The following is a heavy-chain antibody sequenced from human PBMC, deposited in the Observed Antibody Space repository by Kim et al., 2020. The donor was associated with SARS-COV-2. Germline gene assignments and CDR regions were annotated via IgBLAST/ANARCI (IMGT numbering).Heavy chain of an antibody. Sequence: ESLKISCKGSGYSFTSYWISWVRQMPGKGLEWMGRIDPSDSYTNYSPSFQGHVTISADKSISTAYLQWSSLKASDTAMYYCARHGWGGAAAGIVEFDYWGQGTLVTVSS. CDR1: GYSFTSYW. D-gene: IGHD6-13*01. J-gene: IGHJ4*02. CDR3: ARHGWGGAAAGIVEFDY. V-gene: IGHV5-10-1*01. CDR2: IDPSDSYT.